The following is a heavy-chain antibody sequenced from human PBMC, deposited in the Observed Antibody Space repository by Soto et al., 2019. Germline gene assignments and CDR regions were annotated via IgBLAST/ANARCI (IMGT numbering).Heavy chain of an antibody. CDR2: IYYSGST. CDR1: GGSISSSSYY. Sequence: QLQLQESGPGLVKPSETLSLTCTVSGGSISSSSYYWGWIRQPPGKGLEWIGSIYYSGSTYYNPSLKSRVTISVDTSKNQFSLKLSSVTAADTAVYYCASSRGYSYGSFDYWGQGTLVTVSS. CDR3: ASSRGYSYGSFDY. V-gene: IGHV4-39*01. J-gene: IGHJ4*02. D-gene: IGHD5-18*01.